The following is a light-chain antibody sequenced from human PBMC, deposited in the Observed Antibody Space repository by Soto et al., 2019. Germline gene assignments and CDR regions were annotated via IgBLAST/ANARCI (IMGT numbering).Light chain of an antibody. CDR3: SSYGGSNKWV. J-gene: IGLJ3*02. V-gene: IGLV2-8*01. CDR2: EVS. CDR1: SSDVGGYNY. Sequence: QSALTQPPSASGSPGQSVTISCTGTSSDVGGYNYVSWYQQHPGKAPKLMIYEVSKRPSGVPDRFSGSKSGNTASLTVSGLQADAEADYYCSSYGGSNKWVFGGGTKLTVL.